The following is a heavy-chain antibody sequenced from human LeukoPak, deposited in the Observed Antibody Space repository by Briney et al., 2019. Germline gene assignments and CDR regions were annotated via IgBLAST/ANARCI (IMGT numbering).Heavy chain of an antibody. D-gene: IGHD3-16*01. V-gene: IGHV3-7*01. CDR2: IKQDGSEK. CDR3: ARDVWSYFDY. CDR1: RFTFSSYW. J-gene: IGHJ4*02. Sequence: PGGSLRLSCAASRFTFSSYWMSWVRQAPGKGLEWVANIKQDGSEKYYVDSVKGRFTISRDNAKNSLYLQMNSLRAEDTAVYYCARDVWSYFDYWGQGTLVTVSS.